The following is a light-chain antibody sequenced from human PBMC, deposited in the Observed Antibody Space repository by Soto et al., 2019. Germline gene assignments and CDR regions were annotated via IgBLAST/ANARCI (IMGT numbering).Light chain of an antibody. CDR3: QERAAA. CDR1: PSIGTY. Sequence: DSQMTQSPSSLSASVGDTVTITCRASPSIGTYLNWYQQKPGKAPKLLIYSASGLHSGVPSRFSGSGSGAYFTLTNSNLQPKDFATYYCQERAAAFGGGTRVDIK. V-gene: IGKV1-39*01. CDR2: SAS. J-gene: IGKJ4*01.